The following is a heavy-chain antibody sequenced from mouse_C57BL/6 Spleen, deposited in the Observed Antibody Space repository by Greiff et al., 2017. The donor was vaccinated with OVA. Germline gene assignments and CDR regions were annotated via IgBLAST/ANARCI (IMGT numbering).Heavy chain of an antibody. CDR2: IYPGDGDT. Sequence: QVQLQQSGPELVKPGASVKISCKASGYAFSSSWMNWVKQRPGKGLEWIGRIYPGDGDTNYNGKFKGKATLTADKSSSTAYMQLSSLTSEDSAVDFCARPNYYGLYYFDYWGQGTTLTVSS. D-gene: IGHD1-1*01. J-gene: IGHJ2*01. CDR1: GYAFSSSW. V-gene: IGHV1-82*01. CDR3: ARPNYYGLYYFDY.